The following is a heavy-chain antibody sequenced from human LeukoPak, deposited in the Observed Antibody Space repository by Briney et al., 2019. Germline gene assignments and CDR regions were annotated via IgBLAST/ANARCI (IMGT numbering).Heavy chain of an antibody. Sequence: ASVKVSCKASGYTFTSYGISWVRQAPGQGLEWMGWISAYNGNTNYAQKLQGRVTITTDTSTSTAYMELRSLRSDDTAVYYCARVVDTAMGNWFDPWGQGTLVTVSS. V-gene: IGHV1-18*01. CDR2: ISAYNGNT. J-gene: IGHJ5*02. D-gene: IGHD5-18*01. CDR1: GYTFTSYG. CDR3: ARVVDTAMGNWFDP.